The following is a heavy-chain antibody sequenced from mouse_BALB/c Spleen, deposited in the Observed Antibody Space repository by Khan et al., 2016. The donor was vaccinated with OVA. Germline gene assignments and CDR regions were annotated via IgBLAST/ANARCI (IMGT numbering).Heavy chain of an antibody. CDR2: IWSDGNT. Sequence: VELVESGPGLVAPSQSLSITCTVSGSSSTSYGVSWARQTPGKGLDWLGVIWSDGNTNYHSSLKSRLTITKDNSKSQVLLKLNSLQTDDTATYYCAIICYGYDWFAYWGQGTLVTVSA. CDR1: GSSSTSYG. J-gene: IGHJ3*01. D-gene: IGHD2-2*01. V-gene: IGHV2-3*01. CDR3: AIICYGYDWFAY.